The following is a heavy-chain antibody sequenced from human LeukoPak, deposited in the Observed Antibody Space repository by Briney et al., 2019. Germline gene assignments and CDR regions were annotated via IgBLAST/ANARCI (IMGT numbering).Heavy chain of an antibody. CDR2: IIPICGTA. V-gene: IGHV1-69*05. Sequence: GASVKVSCKASGGTFSSYAISWVRQAPGQGLEWMGGIIPICGTANYAQKFQGRVTITTDESTSTAYMELSSLRSEDTAVYYCASQRGPVIYSGSPGAFDIWGQGTMVTVSS. J-gene: IGHJ3*02. D-gene: IGHD1-26*01. CDR1: GGTFSSYA. CDR3: ASQRGPVIYSGSPGAFDI.